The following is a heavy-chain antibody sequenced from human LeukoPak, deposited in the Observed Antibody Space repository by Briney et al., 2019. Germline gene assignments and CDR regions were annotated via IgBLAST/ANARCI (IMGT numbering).Heavy chain of an antibody. CDR3: ARSGGYSYGLGPNDY. Sequence: PGGSLRLSCAASGFTFSSYAMPWVRQAPGKGLEWVAVISYDGSNKYYADSVKGRFTISRDNSKNTLYLQMNSLRAEDTAVYYCARSGGYSYGLGPNDYWGQGTLVTVSS. J-gene: IGHJ4*02. V-gene: IGHV3-30-3*01. CDR2: ISYDGSNK. D-gene: IGHD5-18*01. CDR1: GFTFSSYA.